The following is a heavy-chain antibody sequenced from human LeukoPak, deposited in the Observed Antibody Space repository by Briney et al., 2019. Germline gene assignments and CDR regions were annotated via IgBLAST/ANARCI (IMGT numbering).Heavy chain of an antibody. CDR1: GFTFSSHG. CDR2: ISPSGGIT. V-gene: IGHV3-23*01. J-gene: IGHJ3*02. Sequence: GGSLRLSCAASGFTFSSHGMNWVRQAPGKGLEWVSGISPSGGITYYTDCVKGRFTISRDYSKNTLCVQMNSLRAEDTAVYYCAKRRCSGGSCGDYDAFDIWGQGTMVTVSS. D-gene: IGHD2-15*01. CDR3: AKRRCSGGSCGDYDAFDI.